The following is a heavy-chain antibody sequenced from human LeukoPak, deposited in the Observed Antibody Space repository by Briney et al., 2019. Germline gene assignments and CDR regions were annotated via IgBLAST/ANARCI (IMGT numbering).Heavy chain of an antibody. Sequence: GGSLRLSCAASGFTFSSYSMNWVRQAPGKGLEWVSYISSSSSTIYYADSVKGRFTISRDNAKNSLYLQMNSPRAEDTAVYYCARAFSGWYIYFDYWGQGTLVTVSS. CDR3: ARAFSGWYIYFDY. V-gene: IGHV3-48*01. CDR2: ISSSSSTI. J-gene: IGHJ4*02. CDR1: GFTFSSYS. D-gene: IGHD6-19*01.